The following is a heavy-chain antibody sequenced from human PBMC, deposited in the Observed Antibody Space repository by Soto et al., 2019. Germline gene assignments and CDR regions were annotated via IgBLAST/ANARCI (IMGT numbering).Heavy chain of an antibody. V-gene: IGHV3-21*01. Sequence: GGSLRLSCSASGFTFTDYTLNWVRQAPGKGLEWVAAISTYSSYIYYADSVKGRFTISRDNARNSLFLQMNSLSVKDTAVYYCVRESGYSDGYVNWCDPWGQGTMGTVSA. J-gene: IGHJ5*02. D-gene: IGHD5-18*01. CDR3: VRESGYSDGYVNWCDP. CDR2: ISTYSSYI. CDR1: GFTFTDYT.